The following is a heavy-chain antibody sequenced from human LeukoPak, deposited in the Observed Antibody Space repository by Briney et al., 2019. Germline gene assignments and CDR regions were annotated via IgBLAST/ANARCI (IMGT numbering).Heavy chain of an antibody. J-gene: IGHJ4*02. V-gene: IGHV3-23*01. Sequence: GGSLRLSCTASGFAFSNHAMSWVRQAPGKGLEWVSSISISGGTAYYADSVKGRFTISRENSKSTLYLQMNSLRADDTAVYYCANEIRPNDYWGQGTLVTVSS. CDR1: GFAFSNHA. CDR3: ANEIRPNDY. D-gene: IGHD4-17*01. CDR2: ISISGGTA.